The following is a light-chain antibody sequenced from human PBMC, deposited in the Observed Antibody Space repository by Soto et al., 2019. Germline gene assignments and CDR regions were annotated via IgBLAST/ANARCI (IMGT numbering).Light chain of an antibody. V-gene: IGKV3-11*01. CDR2: DTS. Sequence: EIVLTQSPATLSLSPGERATLSCRASQSVGSFLAWYQQKPGQAPRLLIYDTSIRATGIPARFSGSGSGTDFTLTISSLEPEDFAVYYCQQYNNWPLITFGQGTRLEIK. J-gene: IGKJ5*01. CDR3: QQYNNWPLIT. CDR1: QSVGSF.